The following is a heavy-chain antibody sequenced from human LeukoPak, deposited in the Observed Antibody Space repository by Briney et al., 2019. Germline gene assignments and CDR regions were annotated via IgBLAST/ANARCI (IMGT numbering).Heavy chain of an antibody. CDR3: TIGIAARVYYYGMDV. CDR1: GGSISSSSYY. D-gene: IGHD6-6*01. Sequence: SETLSLTCTVSGGSISSSSYYWGWIRQPPGKGLEWIGSIYYSGSTYYNPSLKSRVTISVDTSKNQFSLKLSSVTAADTAVYYCTIGIAARVYYYGMDVWGQGTTVTVSS. CDR2: IYYSGST. J-gene: IGHJ6*02. V-gene: IGHV4-39*01.